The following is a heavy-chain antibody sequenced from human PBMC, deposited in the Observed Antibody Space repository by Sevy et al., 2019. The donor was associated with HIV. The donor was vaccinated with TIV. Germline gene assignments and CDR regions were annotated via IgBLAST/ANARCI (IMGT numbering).Heavy chain of an antibody. CDR1: GYSFTSYW. J-gene: IGHJ4*02. D-gene: IGHD2-15*01. CDR3: ARRQGPHCSGGSCENFDY. V-gene: IGHV5-51*01. Sequence: GESLKISCKGSGYSFTSYWNGWVRQMPGKGLEWMGIIYPGDSDTRYSPSFQGQVTISADKSISTAYLQWSSLEASDTAMYYCARRQGPHCSGGSCENFDYWGQGTLVTVSS. CDR2: IYPGDSDT.